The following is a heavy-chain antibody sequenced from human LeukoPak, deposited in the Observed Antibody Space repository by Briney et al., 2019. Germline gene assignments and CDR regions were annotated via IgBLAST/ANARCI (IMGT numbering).Heavy chain of an antibody. CDR2: ISSSGSTI. J-gene: IGHJ6*02. CDR1: GFTFSSYA. V-gene: IGHV3-48*03. CDR3: AAETRYYYGMDV. Sequence: GGSLRLSCAASGFTFSSYAMSWFRQAPGKGLEWVSYISSSGSTIYYADSVKGRFTISRDNAKNSLYLQMNSLRAEDTAVYYCAAETRYYYGMDVWGQGTTVTVSS.